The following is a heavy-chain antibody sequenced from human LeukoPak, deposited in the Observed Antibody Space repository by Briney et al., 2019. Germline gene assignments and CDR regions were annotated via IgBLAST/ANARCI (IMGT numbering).Heavy chain of an antibody. CDR3: VTSGGSSWFGFWFDP. V-gene: IGHV3-53*01. J-gene: IGHJ5*02. CDR2: FYTGEST. CDR1: GFTVSSKF. Sequence: GGSLRLSCAVSGFTVSSKFMSWVRQAPGKGLEWVSTFYTGESTYYADSVKGRFTISRDNSRNTLFPQMNNLIAEDTAVYYCVTSGGSSWFGFWFDPWGQGTLVTVSS. D-gene: IGHD6-13*01.